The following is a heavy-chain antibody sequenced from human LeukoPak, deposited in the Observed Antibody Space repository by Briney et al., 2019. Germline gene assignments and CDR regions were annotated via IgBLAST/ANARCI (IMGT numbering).Heavy chain of an antibody. CDR2: IKEDGSEK. V-gene: IGHV3-7*01. D-gene: IGHD5-18*01. CDR3: ARERALGYRDAFDI. J-gene: IGHJ3*02. Sequence: GGSLRLSCAASGFTITTNYMNWVRQAPGKGLEWVANIKEDGSEKNYVDSVKGRFTISRDNAENSLYLQMNSLRVEDTAVYYCARERALGYRDAFDIWGQGTMVTVSS. CDR1: GFTITTNY.